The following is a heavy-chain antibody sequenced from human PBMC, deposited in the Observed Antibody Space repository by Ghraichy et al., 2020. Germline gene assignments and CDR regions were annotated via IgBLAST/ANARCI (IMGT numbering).Heavy chain of an antibody. J-gene: IGHJ4*02. D-gene: IGHD3-22*01. V-gene: IGHV3-11*01. CDR3: ARDHSNSSGYYYDY. CDR2: ITTSGNSI. Sequence: GGSLRLSCAASGFTFSDYYMSWIRQAPGKGLEWVSYITTSGNSIYYADSVKGRFTISRDNAKNSLFLQMNSLRAEDTAVYYCARDHSNSSGYYYDYWGQGTLVTVSS. CDR1: GFTFSDYY.